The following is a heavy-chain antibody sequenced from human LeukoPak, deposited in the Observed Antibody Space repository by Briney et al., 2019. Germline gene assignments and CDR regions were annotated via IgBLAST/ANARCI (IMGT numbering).Heavy chain of an antibody. CDR1: GFTFSSYW. D-gene: IGHD3-22*01. Sequence: GGSLRLSCAASGFTFSSYWMSWVRQAPGKGLEWVANIKQDGSEKYYVDSVKGRFTISRDNAKNSLYLQMNSLRAEDTAVYYCARDEDYYDSSGYHGDAFDIWGQGTMVTVSS. CDR3: ARDEDYYDSSGYHGDAFDI. CDR2: IKQDGSEK. V-gene: IGHV3-7*01. J-gene: IGHJ3*02.